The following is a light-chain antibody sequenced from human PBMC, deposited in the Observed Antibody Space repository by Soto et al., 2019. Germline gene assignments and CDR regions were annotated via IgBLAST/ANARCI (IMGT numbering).Light chain of an antibody. CDR1: QSISSY. Sequence: DIQMTQSPSYLSASVGDRVTITCRASQSISSYLNWYQQKPGKXPXXLIYAASSLQSGVPSRFSGTGSGTDFTLTISSLQPEDVATYDCQQSYSTPSFGPGTKVDIK. CDR3: QQSYSTPS. J-gene: IGKJ3*01. CDR2: AAS. V-gene: IGKV1-39*01.